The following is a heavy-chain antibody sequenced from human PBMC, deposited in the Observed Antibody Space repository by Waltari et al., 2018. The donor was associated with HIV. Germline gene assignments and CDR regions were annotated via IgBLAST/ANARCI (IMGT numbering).Heavy chain of an antibody. CDR2: ISGSGGST. J-gene: IGHJ6*02. V-gene: IGHV3-23*01. D-gene: IGHD2-15*01. CDR3: AKDFSSSDCSGGSCYSADYYGMDV. Sequence: EVQLLESGGGLVQPGGSLRLSCAASGFTFSSYAMSWVRQAPGKGLEWVSAISGSGGSTYYADSRKVRFTISRDNSKNTLYLQMNSLRAEDTAVDYCAKDFSSSDCSGGSCYSADYYGMDVWGQGTTVTVSS. CDR1: GFTFSSYA.